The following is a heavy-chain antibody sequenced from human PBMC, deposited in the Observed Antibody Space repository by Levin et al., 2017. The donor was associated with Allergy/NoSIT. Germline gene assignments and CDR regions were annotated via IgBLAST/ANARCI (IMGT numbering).Heavy chain of an antibody. CDR2: IYWDDDK. CDR3: VHSSSLIRGSGVDY. J-gene: IGHJ4*02. D-gene: IGHD3-10*01. Sequence: SGPTLVKPTQTLTLTCTFSGFSLTTGGVGVGWIRQPPGKALDWLALIYWDDDKRYSPSLKSRLTITKDTSKNQVVLTMTNMDPVDTGTYYCVHSSSLIRGSGVDYWGQGTLVTVSS. CDR1: GFSLTTGGVG. V-gene: IGHV2-5*02.